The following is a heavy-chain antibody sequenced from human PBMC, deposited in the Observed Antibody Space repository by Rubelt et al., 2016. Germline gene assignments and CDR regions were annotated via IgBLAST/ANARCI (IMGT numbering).Heavy chain of an antibody. CDR3: ARHSVTIFGVLVLDY. CDR1: GGSMSYYY. J-gene: IGHJ4*02. CDR2: IYHSGGT. V-gene: IGHV4-59*08. D-gene: IGHD3-3*01. Sequence: QVQLQESGPGLVTPSETLSLTCPVSGGSMSYYYWSWIRQSPGKGLEWIASIYHSGGTYYNPSLKSRVTISVDTSKNQFSLRLSCVTAAEKAVYYCARHSVTIFGVLVLDYWGRGTLVTVSS.